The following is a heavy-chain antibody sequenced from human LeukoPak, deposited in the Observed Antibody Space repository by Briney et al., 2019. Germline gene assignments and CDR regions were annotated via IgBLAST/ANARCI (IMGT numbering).Heavy chain of an antibody. CDR1: GGSFSGYY. J-gene: IGHJ5*02. D-gene: IGHD1-1*01. Sequence: SETLSLTCAVYGGSFSGYYWSWIRQPPGKGLEWIGEINHSGSTNYNPSLKSRVTISVDTSKNQFSLKLSSVTAADTAVYYCAKLGTGTWFDPWGQGTLVTVSS. V-gene: IGHV4-34*01. CDR2: INHSGST. CDR3: AKLGTGTWFDP.